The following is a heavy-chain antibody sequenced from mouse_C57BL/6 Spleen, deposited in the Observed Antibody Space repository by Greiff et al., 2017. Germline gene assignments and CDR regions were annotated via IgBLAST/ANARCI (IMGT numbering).Heavy chain of an antibody. CDR3: ARKEGGSSPFAY. Sequence: VQLQQSGAELARPGASVKLSCKASGYTFTSYGISWVKQRTGQGLEWIGEIYPRSGNTYYNEKFKGKATLTADKSSSTAYMELRSLTSEDSAVYFCARKEGGSSPFAYWGQGTLVTVSA. CDR1: GYTFTSYG. J-gene: IGHJ3*01. V-gene: IGHV1-81*01. D-gene: IGHD1-1*01. CDR2: IYPRSGNT.